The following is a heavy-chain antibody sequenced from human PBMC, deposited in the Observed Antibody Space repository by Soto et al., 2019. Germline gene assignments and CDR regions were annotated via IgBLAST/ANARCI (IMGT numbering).Heavy chain of an antibody. V-gene: IGHV2-26*01. CDR2: IFSNDEK. D-gene: IGHD4-17*01. CDR1: GFSLSNARMG. CDR3: ARITTGGPRPFLFDY. Sequence: SGPTLVNPTETLTLTCTVSGFSLSNARMGVSWIRQPPGKALEWLAHIFSNDEKSYSTSLKSRLTISKDTSKSQVVLTMTNMDPVDTATYYCARITTGGPRPFLFDYWGQGTLVTVSS. J-gene: IGHJ4*02.